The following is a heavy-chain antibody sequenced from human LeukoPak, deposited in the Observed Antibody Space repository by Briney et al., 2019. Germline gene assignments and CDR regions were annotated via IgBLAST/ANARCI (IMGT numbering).Heavy chain of an antibody. CDR2: IYSSGSA. CDR3: ARDTKYAFDN. CDR1: GFSVSSSY. D-gene: IGHD2-2*01. J-gene: IGHJ4*02. V-gene: IGHV3-66*01. Sequence: GSLRLSCAASGFSVSSSYMIWVQQAPGKGLDWISVIYSSGSAYYADSVKGRFTISGDKAKNSLYLQMNSLRVEDTAVYYCARDTKYAFDNWGQETLVTVSS.